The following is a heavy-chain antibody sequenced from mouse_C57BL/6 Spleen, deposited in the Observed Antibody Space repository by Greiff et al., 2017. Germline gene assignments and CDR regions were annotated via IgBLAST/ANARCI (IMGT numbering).Heavy chain of an antibody. D-gene: IGHD3-2*02. Sequence: QVQLQQSGAELVRPGTSVKLSCKASGYTFTSYWMHWVKQRPGQGLEWIGVIDPSDSYTNYNQKFKGKATLTVDTSSSTAYMQLSSLTSEDSAVYYCARGQLRLQAMDDWGQGTSVTVSS. CDR3: ARGQLRLQAMDD. CDR2: IDPSDSYT. J-gene: IGHJ4*01. CDR1: GYTFTSYW. V-gene: IGHV1-59*01.